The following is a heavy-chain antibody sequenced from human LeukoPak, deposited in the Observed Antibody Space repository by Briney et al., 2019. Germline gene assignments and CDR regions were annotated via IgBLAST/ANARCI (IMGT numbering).Heavy chain of an antibody. CDR3: ARDPWYYGSGSYYHPTTYYFDY. V-gene: IGHV1-24*01. Sequence: ASVKVSCKVSGYTLTELSMHWVRQAPGKGLEWMGGFDPEDGETIYAQKFQGRVTMTRDTSISTAYMELSRLRSDDTAVYYCARDPWYYGSGSYYHPTTYYFDYWGQGTLVTVSS. CDR1: GYTLTELS. CDR2: FDPEDGET. D-gene: IGHD3-10*01. J-gene: IGHJ4*02.